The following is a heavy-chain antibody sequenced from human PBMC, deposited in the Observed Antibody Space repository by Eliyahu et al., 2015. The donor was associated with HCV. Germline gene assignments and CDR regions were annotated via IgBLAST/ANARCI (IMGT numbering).Heavy chain of an antibody. J-gene: IGHJ4*02. CDR1: XXTFTDYA. Sequence: QVQLVQSGSELKKPGASVKISCESSXXTFTDYAMNWXRXAPGQGXEWMGWINTNTWKPTYADGFTGRFVFSLDTSVDTVYLQISGLKAEDTAVYYCARDTSFDRSGYYLGYWGQGTLVTVSS. CDR2: INTNTWKP. V-gene: IGHV7-4-1*02. D-gene: IGHD3-22*01. CDR3: ARDTSFDRSGYYLGY.